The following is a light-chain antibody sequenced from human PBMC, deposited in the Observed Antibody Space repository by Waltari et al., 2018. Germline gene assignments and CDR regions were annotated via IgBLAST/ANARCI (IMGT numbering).Light chain of an antibody. Sequence: DIVMTQSPLSLAVTPGEPASISCRSSQSLLYSNGYTYLDWYLQKPGQSPQLLIYLGSTRASGVPDRFSGSGSGTDFTLKISRVEAEDFGVYYCMQSLQTVYTFGQGTKLGI. J-gene: IGKJ2*01. CDR2: LGS. CDR3: MQSLQTVYT. V-gene: IGKV2-28*01. CDR1: QSLLYSNGYTY.